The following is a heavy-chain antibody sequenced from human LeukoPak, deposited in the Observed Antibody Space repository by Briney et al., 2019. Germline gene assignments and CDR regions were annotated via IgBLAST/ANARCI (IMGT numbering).Heavy chain of an antibody. V-gene: IGHV3-30*02. J-gene: IGHJ4*02. D-gene: IGHD4-23*01. CDR2: IRYDGSNK. Sequence: GGSLRLSCAASGFTFSSYGMHWVRQAPGKGLEWVAFIRYDGSNKYYADSVKGRFTISRDNSKNTLYLQMNSLRAEDTAVYYCAKESINDYGGNSGYLDYWGQGTLVTVSS. CDR3: AKESINDYGGNSGYLDY. CDR1: GFTFSSYG.